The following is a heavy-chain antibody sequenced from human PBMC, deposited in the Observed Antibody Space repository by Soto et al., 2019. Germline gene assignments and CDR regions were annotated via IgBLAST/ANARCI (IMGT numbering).Heavy chain of an antibody. J-gene: IGHJ4*02. CDR2: ISYDGSNK. CDR3: AKAAAGPLDY. CDR1: GFTFSSYV. V-gene: IGHV3-30*18. Sequence: GGSLRLSCAASGFTFSSYVMHWVRQSPGEGLEWVAVISYDGSNKYYADSVKGRFTISRDNSKNTLYLQMNSLRAEDTAVYYCAKAAAGPLDYWGQGTLVTVSS. D-gene: IGHD6-13*01.